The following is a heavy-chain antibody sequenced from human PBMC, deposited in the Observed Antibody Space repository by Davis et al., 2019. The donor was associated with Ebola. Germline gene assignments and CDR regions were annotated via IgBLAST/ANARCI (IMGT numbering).Heavy chain of an antibody. V-gene: IGHV3-48*02. CDR1: GFTFSSYS. J-gene: IGHJ4*02. CDR2: ISSICFTI. CDR3: ARDGGDYGGAKADY. D-gene: IGHD4-23*01. Sequence: GESLKISCAASGFTFSSYSMKWVRHAPAKGLEWVSYISSICFTIHYADSVKGRFTISRANAKNSLYLQMNRLTDEETAVYYCARDGGDYGGAKADYWGQGTLVTVSS.